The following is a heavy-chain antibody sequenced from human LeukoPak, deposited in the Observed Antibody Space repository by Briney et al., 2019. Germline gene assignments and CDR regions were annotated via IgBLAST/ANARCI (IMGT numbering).Heavy chain of an antibody. V-gene: IGHV3-33*01. CDR1: GFTFSSYG. CDR3: ARTYNIRYFDN. D-gene: IGHD1-1*01. Sequence: QPGRSLRLSCAASGFTFSSYGMHWVRQAPGKGLEWVAVIWSDGSNGYYADSVKGRFTISRDNSKNTLYLQMSSLRAVDTAVYYCARTYNIRYFDNWGQGTLVTVSS. J-gene: IGHJ4*02. CDR2: IWSDGSNG.